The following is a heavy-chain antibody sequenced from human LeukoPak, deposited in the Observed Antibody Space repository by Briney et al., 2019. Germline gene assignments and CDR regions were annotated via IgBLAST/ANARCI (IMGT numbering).Heavy chain of an antibody. CDR2: ISSSGGST. CDR3: AKLKWMTAKYSFDY. Sequence: GGSLRLSCAASGLTFSVYGMSWVRQAPGKGLEWVSAISSSGGSTYYADSVKGRFTISRDNSQSTVYLQMNSLRVEDTATYYCAKLKWMTAKYSFDYWGQGILVTVSS. D-gene: IGHD2-21*02. J-gene: IGHJ4*02. CDR1: GLTFSVYG. V-gene: IGHV3-23*01.